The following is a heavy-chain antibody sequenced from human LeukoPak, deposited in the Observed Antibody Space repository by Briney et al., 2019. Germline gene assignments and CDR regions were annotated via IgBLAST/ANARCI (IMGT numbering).Heavy chain of an antibody. Sequence: GGSLRLSCAASGFTFSSYSMNWVRQAPGKGLEWVSSISSSSSYIYYADSVKGRFTISGDNAKNSLYLQMNSLRAEDTAVYYCARDGRIQLWSQDYYYYYMDVWGKGTTVTVSS. J-gene: IGHJ6*03. D-gene: IGHD5-18*01. CDR3: ARDGRIQLWSQDYYYYYMDV. CDR1: GFTFSSYS. CDR2: ISSSSSYI. V-gene: IGHV3-21*01.